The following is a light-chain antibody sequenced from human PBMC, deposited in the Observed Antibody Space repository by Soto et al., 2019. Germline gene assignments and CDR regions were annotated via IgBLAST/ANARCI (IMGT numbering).Light chain of an antibody. Sequence: DIQMTQSPSTLSGSVGDRVTITCRASQTISSWLAWYQQKPGKAPKILIYKASTLKSGVPSRFRGSGSGTEFTLTISSLQPDDFETYYCLQDYNYPRTFGQGTKVDIK. J-gene: IGKJ1*01. CDR2: KAS. CDR3: LQDYNYPRT. CDR1: QTISSW. V-gene: IGKV1-5*03.